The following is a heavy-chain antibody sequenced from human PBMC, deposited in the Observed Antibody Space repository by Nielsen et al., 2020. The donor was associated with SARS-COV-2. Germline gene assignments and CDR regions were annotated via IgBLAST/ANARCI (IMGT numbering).Heavy chain of an antibody. CDR3: ARDQDGGAATSNFYFDL. Sequence: GESLKISCATSGFSFTSYTMNWVRQAPGKGLEWVSSITMSGRSMYYADSLRGRFTVSRDNAENSLFLQMSSLRDEDTAVYYCARDQDGGAATSNFYFDLWGRGTLVIVSS. CDR2: ITMSGRSM. CDR1: GFSFTSYT. J-gene: IGHJ2*01. V-gene: IGHV3-21*01. D-gene: IGHD6-25*01.